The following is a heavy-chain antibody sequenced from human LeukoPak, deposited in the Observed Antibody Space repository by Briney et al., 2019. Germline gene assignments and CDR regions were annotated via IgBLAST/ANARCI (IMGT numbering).Heavy chain of an antibody. V-gene: IGHV3-53*01. J-gene: IGHJ4*02. CDR1: RFVVSNND. Sequence: GGSLRLSCAASRFVVSNNDMSWVRHAPGKGLEWVSVIYSGDNTYYADSVRGRFIVSRDNSKNTLYLQMSSLRAEDTAVYYCASYSSSWEYFDYWGQGTLVTVSS. CDR3: ASYSSSWEYFDY. D-gene: IGHD6-13*01. CDR2: IYSGDNT.